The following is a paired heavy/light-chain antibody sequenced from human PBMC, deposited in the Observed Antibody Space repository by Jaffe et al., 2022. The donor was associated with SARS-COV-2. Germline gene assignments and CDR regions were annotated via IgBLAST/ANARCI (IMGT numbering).Light chain of an antibody. CDR3: NSYSSSDILI. CDR2: GVT. Sequence: QSALTQPASVSGSPGQSITISCSGTSNDVGGYNYVSWYQQHPGKAPKLIIYGVTIRPSGVSNRFSGSKSGNTASLTISGLQAEDEAEYYCNSYSSSDILIFGGGTKLTVL. J-gene: IGLJ2*01. CDR1: SNDVGGYNY. V-gene: IGLV2-14*01.
Heavy chain of an antibody. V-gene: IGHV4-38-2*02. Sequence: QVRLQESGPGLVKPLETLSLTCSVSGYSITTGYYWGWIRQPPGKGLEWIANIYHSGSAYNPSLKSRVIISLDASKNEFSLRLSPVTAADTAVYYCARVDRAEETSVFGTYFYYYMDVWGKGTTVTVSS. D-gene: IGHD3-10*01. CDR1: GYSITTGYY. CDR2: IYHSGSA. J-gene: IGHJ6*03. CDR3: ARVDRAEETSVFGTYFYYYMDV.